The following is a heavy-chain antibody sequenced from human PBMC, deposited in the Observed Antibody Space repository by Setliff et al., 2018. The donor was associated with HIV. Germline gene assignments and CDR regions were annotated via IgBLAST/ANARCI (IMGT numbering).Heavy chain of an antibody. CDR2: ISSRSSNI. V-gene: IGHV3-48*01. CDR3: ARARLNYGVELLDAFDI. CDR1: RFTFSTYG. D-gene: IGHD4-17*01. J-gene: IGHJ3*02. Sequence: SCAASRFTFSTYGMNLVRQAPGNGLEWVSYISSRSSNIFYAESVKGRFTISRDNAKNSLYLQMNSLRVEDTAVYYCARARLNYGVELLDAFDIWGQGTMVTVSS.